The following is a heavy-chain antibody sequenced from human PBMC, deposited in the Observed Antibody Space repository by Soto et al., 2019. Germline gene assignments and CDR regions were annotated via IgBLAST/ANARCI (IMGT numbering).Heavy chain of an antibody. Sequence: SGPTLVNPTQTLTLTCTFSGFSLSTSGVGVGWIRQPPGKALEWLALIYWDDDKRYSPSLKSRLTITKETSKNQVVLTMTNMDPLDRATYYCAHSNYDFWSVKRDNNWFDPWGQGTLVTVSS. CDR1: GFSLSTSGVG. J-gene: IGHJ5*02. V-gene: IGHV2-5*02. CDR3: AHSNYDFWSVKRDNNWFDP. D-gene: IGHD3-3*01. CDR2: IYWDDDK.